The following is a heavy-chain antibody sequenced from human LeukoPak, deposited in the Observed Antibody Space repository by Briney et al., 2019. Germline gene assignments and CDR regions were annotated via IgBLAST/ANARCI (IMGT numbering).Heavy chain of an antibody. V-gene: IGHV3-23*01. J-gene: IGHJ4*02. Sequence: GGSLRLSCAASGFTFDDYAMHWVRQAPGKGLEWVSAISGSGDSTYYADSVKGRFTISRDNSKNTLYLQMNSLRAEDTAVYYCAKASQGSYYDFWSGYYTTEFDYWGQGTLVTVSS. CDR1: GFTFDDYA. CDR2: ISGSGDST. D-gene: IGHD3-3*01. CDR3: AKASQGSYYDFWSGYYTTEFDY.